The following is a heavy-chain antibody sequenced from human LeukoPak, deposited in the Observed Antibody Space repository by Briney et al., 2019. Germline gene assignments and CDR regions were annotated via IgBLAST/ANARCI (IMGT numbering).Heavy chain of an antibody. J-gene: IGHJ4*02. Sequence: SETLSLTCAVYGGSFSGYYWSWIRQPPGKGLEWIGEINHSGSTNYNPSLKSRVTISVDTSKNQFSLKLSSVTAADTAVYYCARERWLHPLDYWGQGTLVTVSS. D-gene: IGHD5-24*01. CDR2: INHSGST. V-gene: IGHV4-34*01. CDR3: ARERWLHPLDY. CDR1: GGSFSGYY.